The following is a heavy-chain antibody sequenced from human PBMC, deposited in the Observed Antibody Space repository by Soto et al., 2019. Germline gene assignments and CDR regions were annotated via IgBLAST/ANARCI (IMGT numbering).Heavy chain of an antibody. CDR1: GASFVGYC. CDR3: ARRAYYDHFAY. Sequence: SEPQCLRRSVYGASFVGYCGSWIRQTPGKGLEXXGXINXXXXXNXXPSLKSRVTISVDTSKNQFSLKLSSVTAADTAVSYCARRAYYDHFAYWRQRTPVTVSS. CDR2: INXXXXX. D-gene: IGHD3-22*01. V-gene: IGHV4-34*01. J-gene: IGHJ4*02.